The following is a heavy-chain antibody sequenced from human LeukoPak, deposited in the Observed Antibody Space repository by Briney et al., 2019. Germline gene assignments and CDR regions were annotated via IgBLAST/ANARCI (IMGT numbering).Heavy chain of an antibody. D-gene: IGHD6-19*01. CDR2: IYHSGST. J-gene: IGHJ4*02. V-gene: IGHV4-4*02. CDR1: GGSISSSNW. CDR3: ARGQWLAQLRVFDY. Sequence: PSETLSLTCAVSGGSISSSNWWSWVRQPPGKGLEWIGEIYHSGSTNYNPSLKSRVTISVDTSKNQFSLKLSSVTAADTAVYYCARGQWLAQLRVFDYWGQGTLVTVSS.